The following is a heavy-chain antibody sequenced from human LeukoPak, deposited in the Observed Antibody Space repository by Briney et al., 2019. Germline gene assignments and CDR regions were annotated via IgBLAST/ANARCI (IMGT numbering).Heavy chain of an antibody. J-gene: IGHJ4*02. Sequence: GGSLRLSCAVSGFTFSSYAMSWVRQAPGKGLGWVSTISGSGGSTYYADSVKGRFTITRDNSKNTLYLQMNSLRAEDTAVYYCAKPVAGTGYFDYWGQGTLVTVSS. CDR2: ISGSGGST. CDR3: AKPVAGTGYFDY. CDR1: GFTFSSYA. V-gene: IGHV3-23*01. D-gene: IGHD6-19*01.